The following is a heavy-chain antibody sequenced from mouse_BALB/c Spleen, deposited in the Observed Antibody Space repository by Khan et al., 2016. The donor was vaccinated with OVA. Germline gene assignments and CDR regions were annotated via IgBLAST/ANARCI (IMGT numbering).Heavy chain of an antibody. J-gene: IGHJ4*01. Sequence: QIQLVQSGPELKKPGETVKISCKASGYTFKNHGMNWVKQAPGKGLKWMGWINTYTGEPTYVEDFKGRFAFSLETSASTAYLQINNLKNEETATDFCARPPFFSYVMVYWGQGTSVTVSS. CDR3: ARPPFFSYVMVY. V-gene: IGHV9-3-1*01. CDR2: INTYTGEP. CDR1: GYTFKNHG.